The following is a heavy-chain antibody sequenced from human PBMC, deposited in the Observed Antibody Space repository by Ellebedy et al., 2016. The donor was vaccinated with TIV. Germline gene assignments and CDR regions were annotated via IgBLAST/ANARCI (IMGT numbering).Heavy chain of an antibody. D-gene: IGHD4-17*01. CDR2: IYYTGST. J-gene: IGHJ6*02. Sequence: MPSETLSLTCTFTVSGGSISSYYWSWIRQPPGKGLEWIGYIYYTGSTNYNPSLKSRLTISVDTSKNQFSLKLSSVTAADTAVYYCARERGDYENYYYGMDVWGQGTTVTVSS. V-gene: IGHV4-59*01. CDR3: ARERGDYENYYYGMDV. CDR1: GGSISSYY.